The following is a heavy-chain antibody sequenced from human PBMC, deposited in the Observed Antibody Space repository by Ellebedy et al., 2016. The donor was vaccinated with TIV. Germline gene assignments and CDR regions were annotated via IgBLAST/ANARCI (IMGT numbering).Heavy chain of an antibody. CDR2: IYHSGSN. CDR3: ARGAPFPYYFDS. Sequence: MPSETLSLTCAVSGGFISNYYWTWIRQSPETGLEWIGYIYHSGSNGSNPSLKSRVTISVDTPKTQFSLKLNSVTAADTAVSYCARGAPFPYYFDSWGQGLLVTVSS. CDR1: GGFISNYY. J-gene: IGHJ4*02. V-gene: IGHV4-59*01.